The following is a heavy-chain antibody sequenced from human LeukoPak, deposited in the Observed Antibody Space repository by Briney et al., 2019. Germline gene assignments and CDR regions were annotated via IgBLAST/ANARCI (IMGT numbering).Heavy chain of an antibody. Sequence: SQTLSLTCAISGDSVSSNSAAWNWIRQSPSRGLEWLGRTYYRSKWYNDYAVSVKSRITINPDTSKKQFSLQLNSVTPEDTAVYYCSRVGFYDSSGYLHYYFDYWGQGTLVTVSS. CDR1: GDSVSSNSAA. D-gene: IGHD3-22*01. V-gene: IGHV6-1*01. J-gene: IGHJ4*02. CDR2: TYYRSKWYN. CDR3: SRVGFYDSSGYLHYYFDY.